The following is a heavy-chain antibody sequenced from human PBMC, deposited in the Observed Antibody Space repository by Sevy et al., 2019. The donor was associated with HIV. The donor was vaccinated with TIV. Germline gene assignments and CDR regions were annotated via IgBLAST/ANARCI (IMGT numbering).Heavy chain of an antibody. CDR3: AKDPYDSSGVFDY. J-gene: IGHJ4*02. CDR2: ISGSGGST. Sequence: GGSVRLSCAASGFTCSSYAMSWVRQAPGKGLEWVSAISGSGGSTYYANSVKGRFTISRANSKNTLYLQMNSLRAEDTAVYYCAKDPYDSSGVFDYWGQGTLVTVSS. V-gene: IGHV3-23*01. CDR1: GFTCSSYA. D-gene: IGHD3-22*01.